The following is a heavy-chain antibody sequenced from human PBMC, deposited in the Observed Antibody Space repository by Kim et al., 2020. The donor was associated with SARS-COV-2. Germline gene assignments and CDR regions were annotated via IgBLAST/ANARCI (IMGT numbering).Heavy chain of an antibody. D-gene: IGHD2-2*02. V-gene: IGHV1-69*13. CDR1: GGTFSSYA. CDR2: IIPIFGTA. J-gene: IGHJ6*02. Sequence: SVKVSCKASGGTFSSYAISWVRQAPGQGLEWMGGIIPIFGTANYAQKFQGRVTITADESTSTAYMELSSLRSEDTAVYYCARDQFVYCSSTSCYTDYYGMDVWGQGTTVTVSS. CDR3: ARDQFVYCSSTSCYTDYYGMDV.